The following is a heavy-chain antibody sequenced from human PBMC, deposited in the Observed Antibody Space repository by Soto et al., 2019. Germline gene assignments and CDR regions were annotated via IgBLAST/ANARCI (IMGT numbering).Heavy chain of an antibody. CDR3: ARLAVTPYYYYGMDV. J-gene: IGHJ6*02. V-gene: IGHV3-21*01. Sequence: EVQLVESGGGLVKPGGSLRLSCAASGFTFGSYSMNWVRQAPGKGLEWVSSISSSSSYIYYADSVKGRFTISRDNAKNSLYLQMNSLRAEDTAVYYCARLAVTPYYYYGMDVWGQGTTVTVSS. CDR2: ISSSSSYI. CDR1: GFTFGSYS. D-gene: IGHD4-17*01.